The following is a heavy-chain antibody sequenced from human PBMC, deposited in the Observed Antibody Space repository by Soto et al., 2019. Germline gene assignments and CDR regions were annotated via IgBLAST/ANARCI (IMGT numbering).Heavy chain of an antibody. J-gene: IGHJ4*02. CDR3: ATSLNTKSIAAAGLGY. D-gene: IGHD6-13*01. CDR2: SGSGGST. Sequence: SGSGGSTYYADSVKGRFTISRDNSKNTLYLQMNSLRAADTAVYYCATSLNTKSIAAAGLGYWGQG. V-gene: IGHV3-23*01.